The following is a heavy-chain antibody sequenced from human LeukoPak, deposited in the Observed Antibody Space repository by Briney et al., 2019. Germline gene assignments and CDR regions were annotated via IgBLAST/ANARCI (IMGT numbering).Heavy chain of an antibody. CDR1: GGSISSGSYY. J-gene: IGHJ1*01. Sequence: SQTLSHTRTVSGGSISSGSYYWSWIRQPAGKGLEWIGRIYTSGSTNYNPSLKSRVTISLDTSKNQFSLKLSSVTAADTAVYYCARGDCGGDCYTEYFHHWSQG. CDR3: ARGDCGGDCYTEYFHH. D-gene: IGHD2-21*02. CDR2: IYTSGST. V-gene: IGHV4-61*02.